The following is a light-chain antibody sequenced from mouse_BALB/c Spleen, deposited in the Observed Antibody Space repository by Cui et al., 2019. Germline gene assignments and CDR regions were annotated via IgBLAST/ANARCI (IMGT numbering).Light chain of an antibody. J-gene: IGKJ5*01. Sequence: DIVLTQSPATPSVTPGDRVSLSCRASPRISNYLHWYQQKSHESPSLLIKYASQSISGIPARFSGSGSGTDFTLSINSVETEDFGMYFCQQSNSWPFTFGAGTKLEQK. CDR1: PRISNY. CDR2: YAS. CDR3: QQSNSWPFT. V-gene: IGKV5-45*01.